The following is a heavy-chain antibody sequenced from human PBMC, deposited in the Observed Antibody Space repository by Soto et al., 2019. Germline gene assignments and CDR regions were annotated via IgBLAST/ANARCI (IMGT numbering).Heavy chain of an antibody. D-gene: IGHD1-1*01. CDR1: GGSSRGFC. J-gene: IGHJ4*02. Sequence: SEILSLTCTVSGGSSRGFCCRCIRQPPGKGLEWIGYIYYSGSTNYNPSLKSRVTISVDTSKNQFSLKLSSVTAADTAVYYYARGRMGCLQSNLDYWGQGTLVTVSS. V-gene: IGHV4-59*08. CDR2: IYYSGST. CDR3: ARGRMGCLQSNLDY.